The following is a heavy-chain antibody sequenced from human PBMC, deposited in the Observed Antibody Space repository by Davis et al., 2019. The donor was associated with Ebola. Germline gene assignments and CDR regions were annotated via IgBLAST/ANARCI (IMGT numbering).Heavy chain of an antibody. V-gene: IGHV1-18*04. CDR3: ARAQFPTTSDH. D-gene: IGHD1-1*01. J-gene: IGHJ4*02. CDR2: INPHNGNT. Sequence: ASVKVSCKASGYTFTNYGITWVRQAPGQGLEGMGWINPHNGNTNYAQNVQGRVTMTTDTSTSTAYMEVGILRSDDTAVYYCARAQFPTTSDHWGQGTLVTVSS. CDR1: GYTFTNYG.